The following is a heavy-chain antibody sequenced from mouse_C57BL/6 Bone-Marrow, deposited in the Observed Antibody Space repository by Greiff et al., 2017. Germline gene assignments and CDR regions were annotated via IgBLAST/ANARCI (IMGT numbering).Heavy chain of an antibody. J-gene: IGHJ4*01. V-gene: IGHV1-82*01. CDR3: AEGGLLRSYAMDY. Sequence: QVQLKESGPELVKPGASVKISCKASGYAFSSSWMNWVKQRPGKGLEWIGRIYPGDGDTNYNGKFKGKATLTADKSSSTAYMQLSSLTSEDSAVYFCAEGGLLRSYAMDYWGQGTSVTVSS. CDR2: IYPGDGDT. CDR1: GYAFSSSW. D-gene: IGHD1-1*01.